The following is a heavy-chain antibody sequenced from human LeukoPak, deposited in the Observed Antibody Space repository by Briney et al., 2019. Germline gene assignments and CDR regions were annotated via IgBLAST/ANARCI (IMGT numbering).Heavy chain of an antibody. Sequence: SETLSLTCTVSDGSISDDYWSWLRQPPGKGLEWIAFIHYSGTTNYNPSLRSRVTISIDTSKKQFSLKVSSVTAADTAVYYCARGAGWYNYWGQGTLVTVSS. D-gene: IGHD6-19*01. V-gene: IGHV4-59*01. J-gene: IGHJ4*02. CDR3: ARGAGWYNY. CDR2: IHYSGTT. CDR1: DGSISDDY.